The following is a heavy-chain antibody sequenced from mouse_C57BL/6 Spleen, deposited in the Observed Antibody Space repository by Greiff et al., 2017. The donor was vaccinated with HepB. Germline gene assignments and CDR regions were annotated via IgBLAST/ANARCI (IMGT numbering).Heavy chain of an antibody. D-gene: IGHD1-1*01. CDR2: NYWDDDK. Sequence: QVTLKESGPGILQSSQTLSLTCSFSGFSLSTSGMGVSWLRQPSGKGLEWLAHNYWDDDKRYNPSLKSPLTISKDTSRNHIFLKITSVDTADTATCYCARSYYGSSYVAWFAYWGQGTLVTVSA. J-gene: IGHJ3*01. CDR3: ARSYYGSSYVAWFAY. V-gene: IGHV8-12*01. CDR1: GFSLSTSGMG.